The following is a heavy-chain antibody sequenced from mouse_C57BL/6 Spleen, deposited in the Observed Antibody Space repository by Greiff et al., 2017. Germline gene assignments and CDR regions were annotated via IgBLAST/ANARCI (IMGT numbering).Heavy chain of an antibody. J-gene: IGHJ4*01. CDR3: AKWPNWEEDMDY. V-gene: IGHV3-6*01. Sequence: EVKLQESGPGLVKPSQSLSLTCSVTGYSITSGYYWNWIRQFPGNKLEWMGYISYDGSNNYNPSLKNRISITRDTSKNQFFLQLNSVTTEDTATYYCAKWPNWEEDMDYWGQGTSVTVSS. CDR1: GYSITSGYY. D-gene: IGHD4-1*01. CDR2: ISYDGSN.